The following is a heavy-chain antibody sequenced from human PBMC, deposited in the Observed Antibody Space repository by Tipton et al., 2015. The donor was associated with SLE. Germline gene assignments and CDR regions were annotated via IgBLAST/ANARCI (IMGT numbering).Heavy chain of an antibody. V-gene: IGHV6-1*01. Sequence: GLVKPSQTLSLTCAISGDSVSSNSAAWNWIRQSPSGGLEWLGRTYYRSKWYNDYAVSVKSRITINPDTSKNQFSLKLNSVTAADTAVYYCAREPRGGIAAAALRYFDLWGRGTLVTVSS. CDR1: GDSVSSNSAA. CDR2: TYYRSKWYN. D-gene: IGHD6-13*01. J-gene: IGHJ2*01. CDR3: AREPRGGIAAAALRYFDL.